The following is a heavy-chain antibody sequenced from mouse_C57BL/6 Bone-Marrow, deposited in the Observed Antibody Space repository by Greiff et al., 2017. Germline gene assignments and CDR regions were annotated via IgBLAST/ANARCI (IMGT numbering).Heavy chain of an antibody. CDR1: GYAFTNYL. Sequence: QVQLQQSGAELVRPGTSVKVSCKASGYAFTNYLIEWVKQRPGQGLEWIGVINPGSGGTNYNEKFKGKATLTADKSSSTAYMQLSSLTSEDSAVYVCARGVGNFYFDYWGQGTTLTVSS. J-gene: IGHJ2*01. V-gene: IGHV1-54*01. CDR3: ARGVGNFYFDY. CDR2: INPGSGGT. D-gene: IGHD2-1*01.